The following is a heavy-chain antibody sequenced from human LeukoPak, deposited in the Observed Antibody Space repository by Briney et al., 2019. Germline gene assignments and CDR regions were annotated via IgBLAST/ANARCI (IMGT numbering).Heavy chain of an antibody. CDR3: ARDIDFWSGWLDY. Sequence: PGGSLRLSCAASGFTFSSYWMSWVRQAPGKGLEGVANIKQDGSEKYYVDSVKGRFTISRDNAKNSLYLQMNSLRAEDTAVCYCARDIDFWSGWLDYWGQGTLVTVSS. J-gene: IGHJ4*02. D-gene: IGHD3-3*01. V-gene: IGHV3-7*01. CDR2: IKQDGSEK. CDR1: GFTFSSYW.